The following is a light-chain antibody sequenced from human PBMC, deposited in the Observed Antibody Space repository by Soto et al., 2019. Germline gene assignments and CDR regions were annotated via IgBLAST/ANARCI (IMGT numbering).Light chain of an antibody. Sequence: DIQMTQSPSSLSASVVDRVTITCQASQAINNYLHWYQQKPGKAPKLLIYDASNLEKGAPSRFSGSGSGTDFTFDISSLQPEDVATYYCQHHHNLPHFGQGTKVDTK. V-gene: IGKV1-33*01. J-gene: IGKJ1*01. CDR2: DAS. CDR1: QAINNY. CDR3: QHHHNLPH.